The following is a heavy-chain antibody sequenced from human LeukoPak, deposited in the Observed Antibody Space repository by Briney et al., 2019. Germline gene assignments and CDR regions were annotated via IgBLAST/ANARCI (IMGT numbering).Heavy chain of an antibody. CDR3: AKDRAARLRQN. Sequence: GGSLRLACAASGFTFSSYAMSWVRQAPGKGLEWVSAISGSGGSTYYADSVKGRFTISRDNSKNTLYLQMNSLRAEDTAVYYCAKDRAARLRQNWGQGTLVTVSS. J-gene: IGHJ4*02. CDR2: ISGSGGST. D-gene: IGHD6-6*01. V-gene: IGHV3-23*01. CDR1: GFTFSSYA.